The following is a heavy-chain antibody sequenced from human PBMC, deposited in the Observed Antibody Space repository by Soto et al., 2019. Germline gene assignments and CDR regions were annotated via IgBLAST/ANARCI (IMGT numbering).Heavy chain of an antibody. V-gene: IGHV3-15*01. Sequence: GGSLRLSCAASGFTFSNAWMSWVRQAPGKGLEWVGRIKSKTDGGTTDYAAPVKGRFTISRDDSKNTLYLQMNSLKTEDTAVYYCTTDSLYDSSGCFDYWGQGTLVTVYS. CDR3: TTDSLYDSSGCFDY. CDR2: IKSKTDGGTT. J-gene: IGHJ4*02. CDR1: GFTFSNAW. D-gene: IGHD3-22*01.